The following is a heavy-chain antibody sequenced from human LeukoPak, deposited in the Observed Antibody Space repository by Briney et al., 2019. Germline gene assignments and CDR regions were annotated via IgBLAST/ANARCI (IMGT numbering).Heavy chain of an antibody. J-gene: IGHJ4*02. D-gene: IGHD3-3*01. Sequence: ASVKVSCKVSGYTLTELSMHWVRQAPGKELEWIGDFDPEDGETIYAQKFQGRVTMTEDTSTDTAYMELSSLRSEDTAVYYCVSAPTIFGVVKVDYWGQGTLVTVSS. CDR1: GYTLTELS. CDR2: FDPEDGET. CDR3: VSAPTIFGVVKVDY. V-gene: IGHV1-24*01.